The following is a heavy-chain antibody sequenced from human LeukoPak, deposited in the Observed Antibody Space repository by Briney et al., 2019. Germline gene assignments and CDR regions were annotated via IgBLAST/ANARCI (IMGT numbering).Heavy chain of an antibody. D-gene: IGHD1-26*01. CDR3: ARGTEGGSYYGEI. CDR2: IIPILGIA. CDR1: GGTFSSYA. J-gene: IGHJ4*02. V-gene: IGHV1-69*04. Sequence: SVKVSCQASGGTFSSYALSWVGQAHGQGLDWVGSIIPILGIANYAQKFQVIVTSTADKSTFTAYMELSSLRYEVLSVYLCARGTEGGSYYGEIWGQGTLVTV.